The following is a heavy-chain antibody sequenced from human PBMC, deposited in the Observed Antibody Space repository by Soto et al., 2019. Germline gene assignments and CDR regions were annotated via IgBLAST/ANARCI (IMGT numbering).Heavy chain of an antibody. V-gene: IGHV1-18*01. CDR1: AYTFASYG. CDR3: ARGPYVAAAGYDY. CDR2: ISPYNGNT. J-gene: IGHJ4*02. D-gene: IGHD6-13*01. Sequence: GASVKVSCKASAYTFASYGITWVRQAPGQGLEWMGWISPYNGNTNYAQRLQGRVTMTTDTSTSTAYMELRSLRSDDTAVYYCARGPYVAAAGYDYWGQGTRVTVAS.